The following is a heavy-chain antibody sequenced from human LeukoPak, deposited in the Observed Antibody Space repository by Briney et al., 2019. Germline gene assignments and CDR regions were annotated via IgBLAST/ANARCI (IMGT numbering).Heavy chain of an antibody. V-gene: IGHV3-15*01. J-gene: IGHJ4*02. CDR2: IKSKTDGATT. Sequence: GGSLRLSCAASGFTFSNAWMSWVRQAPGKGLEWVGRIKSKTDGATTDYAAPVKGRFTISRDDSKNTLYLQMNSLKTEDTAVYYCTTEEEGYWGQGTLVTVSS. CDR1: GFTFSNAW. CDR3: TTEEEGY.